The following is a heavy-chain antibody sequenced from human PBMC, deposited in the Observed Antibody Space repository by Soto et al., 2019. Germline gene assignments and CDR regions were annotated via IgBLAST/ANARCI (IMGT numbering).Heavy chain of an antibody. CDR3: ARSVAVAGYFDY. Sequence: ASVKVSCKASGYTFTSYYMHWVRQAPGQGLEWMGIINPSGGSTSYAQKFQGRVTMTRDTSTSTVYTELSSLRSEDTAVYYCARSVAVAGYFDYWGQGTLVTVSS. V-gene: IGHV1-46*01. D-gene: IGHD6-19*01. CDR2: INPSGGST. J-gene: IGHJ4*02. CDR1: GYTFTSYY.